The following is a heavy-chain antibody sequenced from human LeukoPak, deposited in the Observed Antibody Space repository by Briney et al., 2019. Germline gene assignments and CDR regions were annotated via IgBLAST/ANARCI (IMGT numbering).Heavy chain of an antibody. CDR2: INSDGSIT. Sequence: GGSLRLSCTASGFTFSSYWMHWVRQAPGKGPVWVSRINSDGSITNYADSVKGRFTISRDNAENTLYLQMNSLRAEDTVVYYCARDNGGSYEYYFDYWGQGTLVTVSS. V-gene: IGHV3-74*01. J-gene: IGHJ4*02. D-gene: IGHD1-26*01. CDR1: GFTFSSYW. CDR3: ARDNGGSYEYYFDY.